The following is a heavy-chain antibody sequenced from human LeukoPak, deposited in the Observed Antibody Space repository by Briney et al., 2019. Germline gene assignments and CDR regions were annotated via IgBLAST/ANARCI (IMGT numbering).Heavy chain of an antibody. Sequence: ASVKVSCKASGYTFTGYYMHWVRQAPGQGLEWMGWINPNSGGTNYAQKFQGRVTMTRDTSISTAYMELSRLRSDDTAVYYCARTYSSSWYGSYWGQGTLVTVSS. CDR3: ARTYSSSWYGSY. CDR2: INPNSGGT. V-gene: IGHV1-2*02. D-gene: IGHD6-13*01. CDR1: GYTFTGYY. J-gene: IGHJ4*02.